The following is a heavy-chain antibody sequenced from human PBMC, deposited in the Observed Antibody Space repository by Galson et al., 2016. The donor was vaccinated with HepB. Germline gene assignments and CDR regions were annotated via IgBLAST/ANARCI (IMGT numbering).Heavy chain of an antibody. J-gene: IGHJ4*02. CDR3: VRDPYGGYGY. D-gene: IGHD4/OR15-4a*01. CDR2: INRDGSTK. V-gene: IGHV3-7*01. CDR1: GFTFSSDY. Sequence: SLRLSCAASGFTFSSDYMLWARQAPVKGLEWVANINRDGSTKNYADSVRGRFTISRDNAQNSLYLQMNSLRVEDTAVYYCVRDPYGGYGYWGQGTLVTVSS.